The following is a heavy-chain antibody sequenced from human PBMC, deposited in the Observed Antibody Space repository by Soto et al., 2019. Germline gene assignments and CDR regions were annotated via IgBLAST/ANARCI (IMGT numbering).Heavy chain of an antibody. CDR1: GFTFSSYW. J-gene: IGHJ4*02. Sequence: EVQLVESGGGLVQPGGSLRLSCAASGFTFSSYWMHWVRQAPGKGLVWVSRISGDGSSTNYADSVKGRFTTSRDNAKNTLYLEMSSLRAEDTSKYYCVWESSSLNRSLDYWGQGALVTVSS. CDR2: ISGDGSST. D-gene: IGHD3-10*01. CDR3: VWESSSLNRSLDY. V-gene: IGHV3-74*01.